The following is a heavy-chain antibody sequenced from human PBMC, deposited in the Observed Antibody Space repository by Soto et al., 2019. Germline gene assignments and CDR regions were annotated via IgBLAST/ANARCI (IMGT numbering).Heavy chain of an antibody. CDR2: IYYSGST. D-gene: IGHD3-22*01. Sequence: QVQLQESGPGLVKPSQTLSLTCTVSGGSISSGGYYWSWIRQHPGKGLEWIGYIYYSGSTYYNPSLRSQVTISVAPSKNQFSLRLSSVTAADTAVYYCAREGRTMIGGWGQGTLVTVSP. J-gene: IGHJ4*02. CDR1: GGSISSGGYY. V-gene: IGHV4-31*01. CDR3: AREGRTMIGG.